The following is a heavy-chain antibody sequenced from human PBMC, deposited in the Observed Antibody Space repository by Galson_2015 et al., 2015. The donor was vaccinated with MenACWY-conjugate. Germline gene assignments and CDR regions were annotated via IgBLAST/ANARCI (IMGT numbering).Heavy chain of an antibody. Sequence: SETLSLTCSVSGGSISTYYRSWIRQPPGKGLEWIGYIYYSGSTNYNSSLKSRVTISVDTSKNQVSLKLTSVTAADTAMYYCARAGTKQGRMDVWGQGTTVTVSS. V-gene: IGHV4-59*01. CDR1: GGSISTYY. D-gene: IGHD2-8*01. CDR2: IYYSGST. J-gene: IGHJ6*02. CDR3: ARAGTKQGRMDV.